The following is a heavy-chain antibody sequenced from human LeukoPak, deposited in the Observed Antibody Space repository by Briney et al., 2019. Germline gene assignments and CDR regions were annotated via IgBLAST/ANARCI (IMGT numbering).Heavy chain of an antibody. J-gene: IGHJ3*02. CDR3: ARRQSTDAFDI. CDR2: IYYSGSST. CDR1: GGSFSGYY. V-gene: IGHV4-59*08. D-gene: IGHD5-24*01. Sequence: SETLSLTCAVYGGSFSGYYWTWIRQPPGKGLEWIGYIYYSGSSTNYNPSLKSRVTISVDTSKNQFSLKLNSVTAADTAVYYCARRQSTDAFDIWGQGTMVTVSS.